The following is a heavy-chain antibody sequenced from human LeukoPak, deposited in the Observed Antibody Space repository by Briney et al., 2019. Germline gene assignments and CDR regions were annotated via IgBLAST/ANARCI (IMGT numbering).Heavy chain of an antibody. J-gene: IGHJ3*02. CDR2: ISAYNGNT. V-gene: IGHV1-18*01. CDR1: GYTFTSYG. Sequence: ASVKVSCKASGYTFTSYGISWVRQAPGQGLEWMGWISAYNGNTNYAQKLQGRVTMTTDTSTSTAYMELRSLRSDDTAVYYCARVFDSSGYYYVPKTHAFDIWGQGTMVTVSS. D-gene: IGHD3-22*01. CDR3: ARVFDSSGYYYVPKTHAFDI.